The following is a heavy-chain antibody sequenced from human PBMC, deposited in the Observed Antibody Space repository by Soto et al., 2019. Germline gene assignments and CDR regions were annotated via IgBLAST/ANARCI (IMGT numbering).Heavy chain of an antibody. D-gene: IGHD6-13*01. CDR1: GDSISSGNYY. Sequence: PSETLSLTCTVSGDSISSGNYYWSWIRQHPGKGLEWIGYIYYSGSTSYNPSLKSRVTISVDTSKNHFSLKLSSVTAEDTAVYYCARVFSDSSSFFDPWGQGTLVTVSS. J-gene: IGHJ5*02. CDR2: IYYSGST. V-gene: IGHV4-31*03. CDR3: ARVFSDSSSFFDP.